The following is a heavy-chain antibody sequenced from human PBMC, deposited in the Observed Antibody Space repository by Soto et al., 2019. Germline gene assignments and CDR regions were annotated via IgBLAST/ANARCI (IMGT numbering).Heavy chain of an antibody. Sequence: SDTLSLTCTVSGDSISSGGSYWGWIRHHPGKGLEWIGYIYYSGSTYYNPSLKSRVTISVDTSKNQFSLKLSSVTAADTAVYYCACVHYCTSISCYFDSLGQGTLVTV. V-gene: IGHV4-31*03. D-gene: IGHD2-2*01. CDR1: GDSISSGGSY. CDR2: IYYSGST. J-gene: IGHJ4*02. CDR3: ACVHYCTSISCYFDS.